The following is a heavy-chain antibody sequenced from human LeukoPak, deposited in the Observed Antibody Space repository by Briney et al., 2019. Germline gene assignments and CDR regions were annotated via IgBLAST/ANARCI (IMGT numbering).Heavy chain of an antibody. D-gene: IGHD4-17*01. Sequence: SGALSLTCTVSGGSMSSYYWSWIRQPPGKGLEWIGYIYYSGSTNYRPSLNSRITLSLDTSKKQFYLKLSSVTAADTAVYYCATNGDHTSYYFDYWGQGTLVTVSS. CDR1: GGSMSSYY. J-gene: IGHJ4*02. CDR3: ATNGDHTSYYFDY. CDR2: IYYSGST. V-gene: IGHV4-59*01.